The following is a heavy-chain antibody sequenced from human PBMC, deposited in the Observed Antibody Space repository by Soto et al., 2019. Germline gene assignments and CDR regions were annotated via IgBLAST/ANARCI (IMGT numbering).Heavy chain of an antibody. J-gene: IGHJ6*03. CDR3: ARGQQLYYYYNMDV. Sequence: QVQLQESGPGLVKPSATLSLTCSVSGGSINSYYWTWIRRPPGKGLEWIGYIYYSGNTDYNPSLKSRVTISIDTSKNQFSLKLSSVTAADTAVYYCARGQQLYYYYNMDVWGQGTTVTVSS. CDR1: GGSINSYY. D-gene: IGHD6-13*01. CDR2: IYYSGNT. V-gene: IGHV4-59*01.